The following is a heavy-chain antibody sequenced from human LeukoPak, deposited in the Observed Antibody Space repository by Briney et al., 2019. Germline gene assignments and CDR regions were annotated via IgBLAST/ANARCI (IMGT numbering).Heavy chain of an antibody. CDR1: GFTFSNYA. D-gene: IGHD3-3*01. Sequence: GGSLRLSCVASGFTFSNYAMSWVRQAPGKGLEWVSGMSGSGSSTYYPDSVKGRFTISRDNSKNTLFLQMNSLRAEDSAIYYCAKFGASGVVMNYYYYGMDVWGPGTTVTVSS. J-gene: IGHJ6*02. V-gene: IGHV3-23*01. CDR2: MSGSGSST. CDR3: AKFGASGVVMNYYYYGMDV.